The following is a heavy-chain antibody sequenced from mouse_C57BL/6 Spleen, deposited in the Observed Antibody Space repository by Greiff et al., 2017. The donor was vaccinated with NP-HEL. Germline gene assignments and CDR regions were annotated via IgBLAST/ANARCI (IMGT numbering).Heavy chain of an antibody. D-gene: IGHD1-1*01. Sequence: EVQLVESEGGLVQPGSSMKLSCTASGFTFSDYYMAWVRQVPEKGLEWVANINYDGSSTYYLDSLKSRFIISRDNAKNILYLQMSSLKSEDTATYYCARDRGYGSSYNYFDYWGQGTTLTVSS. CDR3: ARDRGYGSSYNYFDY. CDR2: INYDGSST. CDR1: GFTFSDYY. J-gene: IGHJ2*01. V-gene: IGHV5-16*01.